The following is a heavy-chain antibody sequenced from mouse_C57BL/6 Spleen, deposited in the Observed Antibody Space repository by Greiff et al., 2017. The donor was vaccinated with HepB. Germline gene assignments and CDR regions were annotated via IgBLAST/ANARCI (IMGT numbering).Heavy chain of an antibody. CDR3: ATVYDYDGYFDY. CDR1: GYTFTSYW. CDR2: IDPSDSET. V-gene: IGHV1-52*01. D-gene: IGHD2-4*01. J-gene: IGHJ2*01. Sequence: VQLQQSGAELVRPGSSVKLSCKASGYTFTSYWMHWVKQRPIQGLEWIGNIDPSDSETHYNQKFKDKATLTVDKSSSTAYMQLSSLTSEDSAVYYCATVYDYDGYFDYWGQGTTLTVSS.